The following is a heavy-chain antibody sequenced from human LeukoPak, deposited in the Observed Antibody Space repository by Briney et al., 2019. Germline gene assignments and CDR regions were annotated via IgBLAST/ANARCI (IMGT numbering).Heavy chain of an antibody. V-gene: IGHV3-23*01. D-gene: IGHD3-3*01. Sequence: GGSLRLSCAASGFTFSSYGMSWVCQAPGKGLEWVSAISGSGGSTYYADSVKGRFTISRDNSKNTLYLQMNSLRAEDTAVYYCARDHLEGGYNWFDPWGQGTLVTVSS. J-gene: IGHJ5*02. CDR3: ARDHLEGGYNWFDP. CDR2: ISGSGGST. CDR1: GFTFSSYG.